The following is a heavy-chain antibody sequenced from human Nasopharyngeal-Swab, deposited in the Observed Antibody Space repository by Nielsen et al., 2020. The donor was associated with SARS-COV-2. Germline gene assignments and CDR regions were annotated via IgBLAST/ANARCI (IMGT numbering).Heavy chain of an antibody. V-gene: IGHV1-69*04. CDR1: GYTFTSYY. J-gene: IGHJ3*02. D-gene: IGHD4-17*01. Sequence: SVKVSCKASGYTFTSYYMHWVRQAPGQGLEWMGRIIPILGLANYAQKFQGRVTITADKSTGTAYLELSSLRSEDTAVFYCARDGDDYGDKNAFDIWGPGTLVAVSS. CDR2: IIPILGLA. CDR3: ARDGDDYGDKNAFDI.